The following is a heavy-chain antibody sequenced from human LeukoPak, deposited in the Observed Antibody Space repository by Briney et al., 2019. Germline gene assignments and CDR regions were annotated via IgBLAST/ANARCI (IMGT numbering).Heavy chain of an antibody. CDR3: ARGAYYYDSSGYSDY. V-gene: IGHV3-21*01. CDR1: GFTFSSYS. Sequence: PGGSLRLSCAASGFTFSSYSMNWVRQAPGKGLEWVSSISSSSSYIYYADSVKGRFTISRDNAKNSLYLQMNSLRAGDTAVYYCARGAYYYDSSGYSDYWGQGTLVTVSS. J-gene: IGHJ4*02. CDR2: ISSSSSYI. D-gene: IGHD3-22*01.